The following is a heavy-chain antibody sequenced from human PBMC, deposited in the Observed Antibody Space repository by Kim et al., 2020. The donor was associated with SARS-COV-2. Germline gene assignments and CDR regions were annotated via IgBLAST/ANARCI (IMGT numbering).Heavy chain of an antibody. CDR3: AKDYSGTDKSIAAR. J-gene: IGHJ4*02. Sequence: GGSLRLSCAASGFTFSSYAMSWVRQAPGKGLEWVSAISGSGGSTYYADSVKGRFTISRDNSKNTLYMQMNSLRAEDTAVYYCAKDYSGTDKSIAARWGQGTLVTVSS. CDR2: ISGSGGST. V-gene: IGHV3-23*01. CDR1: GFTFSSYA. D-gene: IGHD6-6*01.